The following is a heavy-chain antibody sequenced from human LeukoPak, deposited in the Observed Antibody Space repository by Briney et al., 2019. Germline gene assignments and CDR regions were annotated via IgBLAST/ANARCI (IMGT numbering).Heavy chain of an antibody. J-gene: IGHJ5*02. CDR3: ARDQYYYDSSGGPPNWFDP. Sequence: GGSLRLSCAASGFTFSSYSMNWVRQAPGKGLEWVSSISSSSSYIYYADSVKGRFTISRDNVKNSLYLQMNSLRAEDTAVYYCARDQYYYDSSGGPPNWFDPWGQGTLVTVSS. V-gene: IGHV3-21*01. CDR1: GFTFSSYS. D-gene: IGHD3-22*01. CDR2: ISSSSSYI.